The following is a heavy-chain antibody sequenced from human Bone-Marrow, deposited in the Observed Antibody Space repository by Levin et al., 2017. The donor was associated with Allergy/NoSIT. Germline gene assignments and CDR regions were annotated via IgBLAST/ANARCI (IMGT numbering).Heavy chain of an antibody. CDR2: INPNSGGT. CDR1: GYTFTGHY. CDR3: ARGYGDSTSYYYYMDV. D-gene: IGHD4-17*01. Sequence: GESLKISCKTSGYTFTGHYLNWVRQAPGQGLEWMGRINPNSGGTNSAQKFQGRVTMTTDTSSGTGYMELSRLRSDDTAVYYCARGYGDSTSYYYYMDVWGTGTTVTVSS. V-gene: IGHV1-2*06. J-gene: IGHJ6*03.